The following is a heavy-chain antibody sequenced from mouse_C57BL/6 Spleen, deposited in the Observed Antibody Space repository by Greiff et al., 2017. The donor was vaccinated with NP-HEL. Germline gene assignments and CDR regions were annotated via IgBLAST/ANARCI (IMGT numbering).Heavy chain of an antibody. V-gene: IGHV1-64*01. D-gene: IGHD2-1*01. CDR2: IHPNSGST. CDR3: ARSGYYGNYGYFDV. Sequence: QVQLQQSGAELVKPGASVKLSCKASGYTFTSYWMHWVKQRPGQGLEWIGMIHPNSGSTNYNEKFKSKATLTVDKSSSTAYMQLSSLTSEDSAVYYCARSGYYGNYGYFDVWGTGTTVTVSS. J-gene: IGHJ1*03. CDR1: GYTFTSYW.